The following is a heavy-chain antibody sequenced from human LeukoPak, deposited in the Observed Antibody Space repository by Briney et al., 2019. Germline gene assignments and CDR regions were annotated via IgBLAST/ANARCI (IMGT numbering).Heavy chain of an antibody. J-gene: IGHJ4*02. Sequence: SETLSLTCTVSGGSISSRTYYWAWIRQPPGKGLEWIGSINYSGKLTYNPSLKSRVTVSLDTSRNQFSLTLSSVTAADTAVYCCARDFGDWRTDYWGQGTLVTVSS. CDR1: GGSISSRTYY. D-gene: IGHD2-21*02. CDR2: INYSGKL. CDR3: ARDFGDWRTDY. V-gene: IGHV4-39*07.